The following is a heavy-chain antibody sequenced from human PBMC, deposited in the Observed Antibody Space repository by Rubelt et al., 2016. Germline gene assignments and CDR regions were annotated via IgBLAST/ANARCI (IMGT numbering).Heavy chain of an antibody. J-gene: IGHJ4*02. Sequence: VQLVESGGGLVQPGGSLRLSCAASGFTFSSYSMNWVRQHPGKGLEWIGYIYYSGSTYYNPSLKSRVTRSVDTSKNQFSLTLSSVTAADTAVYYCARGGTVTYWGQGTLVTVSS. CDR2: IYYSGST. D-gene: IGHD4-17*01. CDR1: GFTFSSYS. CDR3: ARGGTVTY. V-gene: IGHV4-31*02.